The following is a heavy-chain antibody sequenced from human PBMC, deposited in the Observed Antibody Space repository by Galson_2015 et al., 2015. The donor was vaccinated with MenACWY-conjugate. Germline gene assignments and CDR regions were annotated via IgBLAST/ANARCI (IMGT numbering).Heavy chain of an antibody. V-gene: IGHV1-3*01. Sequence: SVKLACKASGFTFTTYAIHWVRQAPGQGLEWAGFISPDNGKKDYPQSLQGRVTITRDTSANTAYMEVNSLRSEDTAVYYRARDKSNYDILPGCYYYCDYGMDVWGQGTTVTVSS. CDR3: ARDKSNYDILPGCYYYCDYGMDV. D-gene: IGHD3-9*01. CDR1: GFTFTTYA. J-gene: IGHJ6*02. CDR2: ISPDNGKK.